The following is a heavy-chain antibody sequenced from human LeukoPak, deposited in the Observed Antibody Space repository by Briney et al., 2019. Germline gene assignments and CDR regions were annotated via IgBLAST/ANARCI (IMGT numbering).Heavy chain of an antibody. Sequence: PGGSLRLSCAASGFTFSSYGMHWVRQAPGKGLEWVAVISYDGSNKYYADSVKGRFTISRGNSKNTLYLQMNSLSAEDTAVYYCAVWAGRKYNWFDPWGQGTLVTVSS. J-gene: IGHJ5*02. CDR2: ISYDGSNK. V-gene: IGHV3-30*03. D-gene: IGHD1-26*01. CDR3: AVWAGRKYNWFDP. CDR1: GFTFSSYG.